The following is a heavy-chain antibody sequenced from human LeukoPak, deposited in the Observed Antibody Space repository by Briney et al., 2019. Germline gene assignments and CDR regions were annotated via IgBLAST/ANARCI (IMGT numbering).Heavy chain of an antibody. D-gene: IGHD6-6*01. J-gene: IGHJ3*02. Sequence: SETLPLTCTVSGGSISSYYWSWIRQPPGKGLEWIGYIYYSGSTNYNPSLKSRVTISVDTSKNQFSLKLSSVTAADTAVYYCARSRSIAARLFAFDIWGQGTMVTVSS. CDR3: ARSRSIAARLFAFDI. CDR1: GGSISSYY. V-gene: IGHV4-59*08. CDR2: IYYSGST.